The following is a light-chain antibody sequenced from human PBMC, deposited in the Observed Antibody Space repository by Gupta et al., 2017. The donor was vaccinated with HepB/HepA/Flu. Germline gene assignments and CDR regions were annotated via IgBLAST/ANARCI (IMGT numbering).Light chain of an antibody. V-gene: IGLV1-47*01. J-gene: IGLJ3*02. Sequence: QSVLTQPPSASGTPGQRVSISCSGSSPDIGSVYVYWYQQLPGTAPKPLIYRTNQRRSGVPDRFSGSKSGTSASLVISGLRSEDEADYYCAAWDDSVSSWVFGGGTKLIVL. CDR2: RTN. CDR3: AAWDDSVSSWV. CDR1: SPDIGSVY.